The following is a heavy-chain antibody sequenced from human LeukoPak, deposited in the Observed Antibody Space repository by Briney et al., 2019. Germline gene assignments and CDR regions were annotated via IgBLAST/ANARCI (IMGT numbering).Heavy chain of an antibody. Sequence: GGSLRLSCAASGFTFSDHWMYWVRHAPGKGLVSVSHINTDGTTTNYADSVKGRFTISRDNAKNTLYLQMNSLRAEDTAVYYCVRALGDYWGQGTLVTVSS. CDR1: GFTFSDHW. V-gene: IGHV3-74*01. CDR2: INTDGTTT. J-gene: IGHJ4*02. D-gene: IGHD3-16*01. CDR3: VRALGDY.